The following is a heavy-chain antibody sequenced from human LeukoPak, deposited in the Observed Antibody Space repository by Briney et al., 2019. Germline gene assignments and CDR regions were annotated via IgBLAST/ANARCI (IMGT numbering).Heavy chain of an antibody. CDR1: GGYVSSGNYY. Sequence: SETLSLTCTVSGGYVSSGNYYWSWIRQPAGKVLEWIGRMYTSGSTNYNPSLKSRVSISRDTSKNQFSLKLNSVTAADTAVYYCAAMIGYFDYWGQGILVTVSS. D-gene: IGHD3-22*01. V-gene: IGHV4-61*02. J-gene: IGHJ4*02. CDR2: MYTSGST. CDR3: AAMIGYFDY.